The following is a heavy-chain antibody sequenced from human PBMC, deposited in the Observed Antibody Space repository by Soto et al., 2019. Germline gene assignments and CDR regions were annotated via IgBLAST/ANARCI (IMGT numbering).Heavy chain of an antibody. CDR2: INHSGSP. D-gene: IGHD3-9*01. J-gene: IGHJ4*02. CDR1: TGSIFSHSYY. Sequence: PSETLSLTCNVSTGSIFSHSYYWAWIRQPPGKGLEWIGTINHSGSPYHNPSLKSRVTISVDSSKNQISLKLTSATAADTAVYYCARGVGSSPPRYWGRGTLVTVSS. V-gene: IGHV4-39*07. CDR3: ARGVGSSPPRY.